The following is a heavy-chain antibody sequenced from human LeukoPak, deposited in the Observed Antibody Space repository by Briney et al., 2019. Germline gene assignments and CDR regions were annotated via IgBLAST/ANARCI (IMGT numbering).Heavy chain of an antibody. CDR2: INPNSGNT. V-gene: IGHV1-8*02. J-gene: IGHJ4*02. CDR1: GYTFTGYY. Sequence: ASVKVSCKASGYTFTGYYMHWVRQAPGQGLEWMGWINPNSGNTGYAQKFQGRVTMTRNTSISTAYMELSSLRSEDTAVYYCASGVLPQLDYWGQGTLVTVSS. CDR3: ASGVLPQLDY. D-gene: IGHD3-10*01.